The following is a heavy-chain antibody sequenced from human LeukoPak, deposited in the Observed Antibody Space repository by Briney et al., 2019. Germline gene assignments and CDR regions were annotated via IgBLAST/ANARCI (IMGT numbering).Heavy chain of an antibody. CDR3: ARAPQYDFWSGYYTYYYYMDV. J-gene: IGHJ6*03. CDR1: GVSISSYY. Sequence: PSETLSLTCTVSGVSISSYYWSWIRQPPGKGLEWIGYIYYSGSTNYNPSLKSRVTISVDTSKNQFSLKLSSVTAADTAVYYCARAPQYDFWSGYYTYYYYMDVWGKGTTVTVSS. CDR2: IYYSGST. D-gene: IGHD3-3*01. V-gene: IGHV4-59*01.